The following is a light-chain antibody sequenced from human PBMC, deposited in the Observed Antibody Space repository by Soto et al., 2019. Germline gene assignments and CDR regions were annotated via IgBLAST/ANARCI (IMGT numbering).Light chain of an antibody. Sequence: QSALTQPPSASGSPGQSVTISCTGTSSDIGDYKYVSWYQQHPGKAPKFLIYAVTQRPSGVPDRFSGSKSGNTASLTVSGLQAEDEAEYYCSSDAGSNKLGVFGTGTKVTVL. V-gene: IGLV2-8*01. CDR3: SSDAGSNKLGV. CDR1: SSDIGDYKY. CDR2: AVT. J-gene: IGLJ1*01.